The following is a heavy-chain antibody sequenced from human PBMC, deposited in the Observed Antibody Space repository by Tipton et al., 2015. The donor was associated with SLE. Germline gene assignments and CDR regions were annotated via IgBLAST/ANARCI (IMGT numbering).Heavy chain of an antibody. D-gene: IGHD4/OR15-4a*01. CDR1: GGSFSGYY. Sequence: TLSLTCAVYGGSFSGYYWSWLRQSPGKGLEWIGEINHSGSTNHNPSLKSRVTISVDRSNNQFSLNLSSVTAADTAVYYCARERIEEYGGKENWIDPWGQGTLVTVSS. V-gene: IGHV4-34*01. CDR2: INHSGST. J-gene: IGHJ5*02. CDR3: ARERIEEYGGKENWIDP.